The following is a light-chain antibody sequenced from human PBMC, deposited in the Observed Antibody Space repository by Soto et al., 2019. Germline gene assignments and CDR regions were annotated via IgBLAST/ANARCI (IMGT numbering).Light chain of an antibody. CDR1: QSISSW. V-gene: IGKV1-5*01. CDR3: QQYNGYSWT. J-gene: IGKJ1*01. Sequence: DIQMTQSPSTLSASVGDRVTIPCRASQSISSWLAWYQQKPGRAPELLIYDASKLKSGVPSRFSGSGSGTEFSLTITSLQPDDSAMYYCQQYNGYSWTFGRGTKVDIK. CDR2: DAS.